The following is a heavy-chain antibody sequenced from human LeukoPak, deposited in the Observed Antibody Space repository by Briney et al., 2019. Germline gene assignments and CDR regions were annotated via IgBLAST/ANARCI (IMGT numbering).Heavy chain of an antibody. CDR3: TSGTGKSDFDY. CDR2: IKSKTDAGTR. CDR1: GFTFSNAW. J-gene: IGHJ4*02. D-gene: IGHD1-1*01. Sequence: GGSLRLSCAASGFTFSNAWMSWVRHAPGKGLEWVGRIKSKTDAGTRDFAAPVKGRFSISRDDSKNMVYLQMNSLKTEDTAVYYCTSGTGKSDFDYWGQGTLVTVSS. V-gene: IGHV3-15*01.